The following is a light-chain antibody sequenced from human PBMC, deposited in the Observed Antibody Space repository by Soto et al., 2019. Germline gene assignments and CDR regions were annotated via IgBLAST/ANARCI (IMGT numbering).Light chain of an antibody. Sequence: EIGVSQSPYALSLSPGEGVXXXXXXXXPVVRQYIAWYHQKSGQAPRLLLHDAAPXAXGXPARFSGSGSGSGTDFTLFISRLEPEDCGVYYCQQYGSXXWTFAQGTKV. V-gene: IGKV3-20*01. CDR3: QQYGSXXWT. CDR1: XPVVRQY. J-gene: IGKJ1*01. CDR2: DAA.